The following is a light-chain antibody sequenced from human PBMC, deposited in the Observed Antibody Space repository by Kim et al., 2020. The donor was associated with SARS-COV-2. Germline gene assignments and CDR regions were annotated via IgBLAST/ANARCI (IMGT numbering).Light chain of an antibody. J-gene: IGLJ2*01. V-gene: IGLV3-1*01. CDR1: KLGDKY. CDR3: QAWDSSTAV. CDR2: QDS. Sequence: SYELTQPPSVSVSPGQTVSITCSGDKLGDKYACWYQQKPGQSPVLVIYQDSKRPSGIPERFSGSNSGNTATLTISGTQAMDEADYYCQAWDSSTAVFGGG.